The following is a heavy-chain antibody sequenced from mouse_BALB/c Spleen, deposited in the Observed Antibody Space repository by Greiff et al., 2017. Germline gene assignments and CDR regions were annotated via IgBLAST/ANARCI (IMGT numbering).Heavy chain of an antibody. V-gene: IGHV2-2*02. D-gene: IGHD2-14*01. Sequence: QVQLQQSGPGLVQPSQSLSITCTVSGFSLTSYGVHWVRQSPGKGLEWLGVIWSGGSTDYNAAFISRLSISKDNSKSQVFFKMNSLQANDTAIYYWARNNYRYGDYYAMDYWGQGTSVTVSS. J-gene: IGHJ4*01. CDR1: GFSLTSYG. CDR3: ARNNYRYGDYYAMDY. CDR2: IWSGGST.